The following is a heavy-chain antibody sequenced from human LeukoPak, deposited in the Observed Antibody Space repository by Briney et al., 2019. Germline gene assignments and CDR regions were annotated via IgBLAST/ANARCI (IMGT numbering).Heavy chain of an antibody. CDR3: AREKKGDYYFDY. CDR2: ISSSGSII. V-gene: IGHV3-11*01. CDR1: GFTFRDYY. Sequence: GGSLRLSCAASGFTFRDYYMSWIRQAPGKGLEWVSYISSSGSIIYNADSVKGRFTISRDNAKNSLYLQMNSLRAEDTAVYYCAREKKGDYYFDYWGQGILVTVSS. D-gene: IGHD2-21*02. J-gene: IGHJ4*02.